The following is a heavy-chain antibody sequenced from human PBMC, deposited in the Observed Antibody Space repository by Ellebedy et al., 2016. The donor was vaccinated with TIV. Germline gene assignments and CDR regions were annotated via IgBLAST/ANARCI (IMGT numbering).Heavy chain of an antibody. CDR2: ISSSSSYI. D-gene: IGHD2-21*02. CDR1: GFTFSSYT. CDR3: ATDGSPSFVVTAIDHFWYFDL. V-gene: IGHV3-21*01. Sequence: PGGSLRLSCAASGFTFSSYTMNWVRQAPGKGLEWVSSISSSSSYIYYADSVKGRFTISRDNAENSLYLQMNSLKAEATAFYYCATDGSPSFVVTAIDHFWYFDLWGRGTLVTVSS. J-gene: IGHJ2*01.